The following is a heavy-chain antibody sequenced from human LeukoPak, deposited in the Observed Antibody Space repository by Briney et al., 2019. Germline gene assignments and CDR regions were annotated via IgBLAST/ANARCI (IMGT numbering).Heavy chain of an antibody. V-gene: IGHV4-34*01. CDR2: INHSGST. CDR3: ARLKGVTWYNYSYYFMDV. D-gene: IGHD6-13*01. Sequence: SETLSLTCAVYGGSFSGYYWSWIRQPPGKGLEWIGEINHSGSTNYNPSLKSRVTISVDTSKNQFCLKLSSVTAADTAVYYCARLKGVTWYNYSYYFMDVWGKGTTVTISS. CDR1: GGSFSGYY. J-gene: IGHJ6*03.